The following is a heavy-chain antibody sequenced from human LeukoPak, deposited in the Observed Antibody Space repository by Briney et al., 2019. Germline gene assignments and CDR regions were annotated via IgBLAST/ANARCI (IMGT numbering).Heavy chain of an antibody. D-gene: IGHD3-16*01. CDR3: ASAYTYVRLGDH. CDR1: GLIFSNYW. Sequence: GGSLRLSCAVSGLIFSNYWMHWVRHAPGKGLVWVARTNLHGTAVDYADSVKGRFTISRDNAKNTLFLQMNSLRAEDTAVYYCASAYTYVRLGDHWGQGTLATVSS. V-gene: IGHV3-74*01. J-gene: IGHJ4*02. CDR2: TNLHGTAV.